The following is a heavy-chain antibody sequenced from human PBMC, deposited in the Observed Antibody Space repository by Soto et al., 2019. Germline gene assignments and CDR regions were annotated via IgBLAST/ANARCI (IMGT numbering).Heavy chain of an antibody. V-gene: IGHV1-18*04. Sequence: ASVKVSCKASGYTFTSYGISWVRQAPGQGLEWMGWISAYNGNTNYAQNLQGRVAMTTDTSTSTAYMELRSLRSDDTAVYYCARASSSIAARQTDYWGHGTLVTVSS. CDR1: GYTFTSYG. J-gene: IGHJ4*01. D-gene: IGHD6-6*01. CDR2: ISAYNGNT. CDR3: ARASSSIAARQTDY.